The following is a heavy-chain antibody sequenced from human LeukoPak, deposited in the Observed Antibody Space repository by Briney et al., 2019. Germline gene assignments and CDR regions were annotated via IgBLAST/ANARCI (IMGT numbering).Heavy chain of an antibody. V-gene: IGHV1-2*02. J-gene: IGHJ5*02. D-gene: IGHD3-3*01. CDR1: GYTFTGYY. CDR2: INPNSGGT. Sequence: ASVKVSFKASGYTFTGYYMHWVRQAPGQGLEWMGWINPNSGGTNYAQKFQGRVTMTRDTSISTAYTELSRLRSDDTAVYYCARVKRGITIFGVVIPQTNDWFDPWGQGTLVTVSS. CDR3: ARVKRGITIFGVVIPQTNDWFDP.